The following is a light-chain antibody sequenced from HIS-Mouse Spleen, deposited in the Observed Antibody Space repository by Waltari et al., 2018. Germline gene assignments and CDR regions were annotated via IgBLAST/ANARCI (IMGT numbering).Light chain of an antibody. J-gene: IGKJ3*01. CDR3: QQRSNWPGIT. V-gene: IGKV3-11*01. CDR2: DAS. Sequence: EIVLTQSTATLSLSPGESATLSGRASQSVSSYLAWYQQKPGQAPRLLIYDASNRATGIPARFSGSGSGTDFTLTISSLEPEDFAVYYCQQRSNWPGITFGPGTKVDIK. CDR1: QSVSSY.